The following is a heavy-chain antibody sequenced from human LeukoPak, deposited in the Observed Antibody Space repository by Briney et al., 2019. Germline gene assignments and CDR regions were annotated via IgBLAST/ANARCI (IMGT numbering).Heavy chain of an antibody. Sequence: PSETLSLTCAVYGGSFSGYYWSRIRQPPGKGLEWIGEINHSGSTNYNPSLKSRVTISVDTSKNQFSLKLSSVTAADTAVYYCARGPPDIVVVPAAIERPPLDYWGQGTLVTVSS. CDR2: INHSGST. J-gene: IGHJ4*02. CDR1: GGSFSGYY. D-gene: IGHD2-2*01. V-gene: IGHV4-34*01. CDR3: ARGPPDIVVVPAAIERPPLDY.